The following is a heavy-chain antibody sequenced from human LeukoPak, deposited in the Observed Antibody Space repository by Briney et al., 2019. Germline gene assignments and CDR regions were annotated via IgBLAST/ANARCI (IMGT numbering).Heavy chain of an antibody. V-gene: IGHV4-34*01. D-gene: IGHD3-10*01. CDR1: GGSSSGYY. CDR2: INHSGST. Sequence: SETLSLTCAVYGGSSSGYYWSWIRQPPGKGLEWIGEINHSGSTNYNPSLKSRVTISVDTSKNQFSLKLSSVTAADTAVYYCARGTVRGHNYWGQGTLVTVSS. CDR3: ARGTVRGHNY. J-gene: IGHJ4*02.